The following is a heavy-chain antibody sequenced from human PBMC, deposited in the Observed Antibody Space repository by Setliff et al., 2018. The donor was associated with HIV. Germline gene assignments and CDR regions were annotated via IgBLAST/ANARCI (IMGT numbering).Heavy chain of an antibody. J-gene: IGHJ4*02. CDR1: GFSFSAYA. CDR2: ISYDGSNK. CDR3: ARDRDDSSGSYFDY. V-gene: IGHV3-30*01. D-gene: IGHD3-22*01. Sequence: GGSLRLSCAASGFSFSAYAMHWVRQPPGKGLEWVAQISYDGSNKFYADSVKGRFTISRDNSKNTLYLHMDSLRAEDTAVYYCARDRDDSSGSYFDYWGQGTLVTVSS.